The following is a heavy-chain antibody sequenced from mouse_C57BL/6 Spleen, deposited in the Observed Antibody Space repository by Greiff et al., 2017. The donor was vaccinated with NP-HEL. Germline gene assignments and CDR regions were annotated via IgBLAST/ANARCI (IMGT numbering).Heavy chain of an antibody. J-gene: IGHJ3*01. V-gene: IGHV1-5*01. CDR2: IYPGNSGT. D-gene: IGHD2-5*01. CDR1: GYTFTSYW. Sequence: DVQLQQSGTVLARPGASVKMSCKTSGYTFTSYWMHWVKQRPGQGLEWIGAIYPGNSGTSYNQKFKGKAKLTAVTSASTAYMELSSLTNEDSAVYYCTRTPYDSNLAWFAYWGQGTPVTVSA. CDR3: TRTPYDSNLAWFAY.